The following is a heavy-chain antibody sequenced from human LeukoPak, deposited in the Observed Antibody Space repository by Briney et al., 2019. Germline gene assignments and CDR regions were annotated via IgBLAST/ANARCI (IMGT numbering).Heavy chain of an antibody. CDR2: IWYDGLNK. CDR3: ARDLGAVAGTPIDY. D-gene: IGHD6-19*01. V-gene: IGHV3-33*01. J-gene: IGHJ4*02. CDR1: GFTFSNHG. Sequence: QSGRSLRLSCATSGFTFSNHGMHWVRQAPGKGPEWVAVIWYDGLNKYYADSVKGRSTISRDNSKNTLYLQMDGLRVEDTAIYYCARDLGAVAGTPIDYWGQGTLVTVSS.